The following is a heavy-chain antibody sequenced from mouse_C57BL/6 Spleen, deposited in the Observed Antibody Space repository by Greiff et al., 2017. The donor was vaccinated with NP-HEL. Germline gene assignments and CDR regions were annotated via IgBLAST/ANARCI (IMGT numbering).Heavy chain of an antibody. CDR1: GFTFSSYA. CDR3: ARENGYDWYFDV. D-gene: IGHD2-2*01. Sequence: EVKLMESGGGLVKPGGSLKLSCAASGFTFSSYAMSWVRQTPGKRLEWVATISDGGSYTYYPDNVKGRFTISRDNAKNNLYLQMSHLKSEDTAMYYCARENGYDWYFDVWGTGTTVTVSS. CDR2: ISDGGSYT. J-gene: IGHJ1*03. V-gene: IGHV5-4*01.